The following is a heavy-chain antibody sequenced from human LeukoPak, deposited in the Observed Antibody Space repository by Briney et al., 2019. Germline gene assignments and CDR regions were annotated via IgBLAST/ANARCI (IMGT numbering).Heavy chain of an antibody. D-gene: IGHD2-2*01. CDR3: AKDLSCTTATCSLDY. CDR1: GFTFSSYA. V-gene: IGHV3-23*01. CDR2: ISGSGGST. Sequence: GGSLRLSFAASGFTFSSYAMTWVRQAPGKGLEWVSGISGSGGSTYYADSVKGRFTISRDNSKNTLFLQMNSLRAEDTAVYYCAKDLSCTTATCSLDYWGQGTLVTVSS. J-gene: IGHJ4*02.